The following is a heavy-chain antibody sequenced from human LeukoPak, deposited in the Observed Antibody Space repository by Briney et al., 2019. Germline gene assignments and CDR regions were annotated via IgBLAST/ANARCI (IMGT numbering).Heavy chain of an antibody. Sequence: PGGSLRLSCAASGFTFSSYSMNWVRQAPGKGLEWVSSISSSSSYIYYADSVKGRFTISRDNAKNSLYLQMNSLRAEDTAVYYCAREIISIEGGGFDYWGQGTLVTVSS. CDR3: AREIISIEGGGFDY. CDR1: GFTFSSYS. CDR2: ISSSSSYI. J-gene: IGHJ4*02. D-gene: IGHD2-15*01. V-gene: IGHV3-21*01.